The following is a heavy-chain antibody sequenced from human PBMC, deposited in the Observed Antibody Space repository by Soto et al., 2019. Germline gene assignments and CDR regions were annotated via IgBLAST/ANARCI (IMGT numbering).Heavy chain of an antibody. V-gene: IGHV4-39*01. CDR1: GGSISSSSYY. J-gene: IGHJ4*02. D-gene: IGHD3-10*01. Sequence: PSETLSLTCTASGGSISSSSYYWGWIRQPPGKGLEWIGSIYYSGSTYYNPSLKSRVTISVDTSKNQFFLKLSSVTAADTAVYYCARRPFGLPMVDFDYWGQGTLVTVSS. CDR3: ARRPFGLPMVDFDY. CDR2: IYYSGST.